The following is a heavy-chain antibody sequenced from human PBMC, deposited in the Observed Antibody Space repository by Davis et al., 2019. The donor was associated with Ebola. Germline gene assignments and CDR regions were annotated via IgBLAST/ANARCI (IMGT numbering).Heavy chain of an antibody. V-gene: IGHV4-39*01. J-gene: IGHJ5*02. CDR2: IYYSGNT. D-gene: IGHD6-6*01. Sequence: PSETLSLTCAVSGGSTSSSSYYWAWTRQPPGKGLEWIGSIYYSGNTYYKPSLKSRVTISIDTSKNEFSLRLNSVTAADTAVYYCTREQSSSSTSWGQGTLVTVSS. CDR1: GGSTSSSSYY. CDR3: TREQSSSSTS.